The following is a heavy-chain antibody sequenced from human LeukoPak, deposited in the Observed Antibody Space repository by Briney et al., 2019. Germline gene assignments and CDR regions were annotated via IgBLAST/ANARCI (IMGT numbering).Heavy chain of an antibody. CDR3: ARSEIESITIFGVVIGDNWFDP. CDR1: GYTFTGYY. J-gene: IGHJ5*02. D-gene: IGHD3-3*01. V-gene: IGHV1-2*02. Sequence: ASVKVSCKASGYTFTGYYMHWVRQAPGQGLEWMGWINPNSGGTNYAQKFQGRVTMTRDTSISTAYMELSRLRSDDTAVYYCARSEIESITIFGVVIGDNWFDPWGQGTLVTVSS. CDR2: INPNSGGT.